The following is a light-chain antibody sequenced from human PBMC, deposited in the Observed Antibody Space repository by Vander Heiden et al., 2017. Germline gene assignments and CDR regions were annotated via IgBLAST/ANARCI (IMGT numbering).Light chain of an antibody. V-gene: IGLV3-9*01. J-gene: IGLJ2*01. Sequence: SYDLTQPLSVSVALGQTARITCGGTNIGSKNVHCYQQQPGQAPVLVIYRDSNRPSGIPERFSGSNSGNTATLTISRAQAGDEADYYCQVWDSSTVVFGGGTKLTVL. CDR2: RDS. CDR1: NIGSKN. CDR3: QVWDSSTVV.